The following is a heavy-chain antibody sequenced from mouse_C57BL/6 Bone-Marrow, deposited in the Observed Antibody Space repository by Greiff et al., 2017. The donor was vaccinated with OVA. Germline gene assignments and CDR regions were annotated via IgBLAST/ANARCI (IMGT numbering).Heavy chain of an antibody. D-gene: IGHD2-5*01. V-gene: IGHV15-2*01. CDR3: AYSNYEGSFDY. J-gene: IGHJ2*01. CDR2: ILPSIGRT. Sequence: QVQLQQSGSELRSPGSSVKLSCKDFDSEVFPIAYMCWVRQKPGHGFEWIGGILPSIGRTIYGEKFEDKATLAADTLSNTAYLMLHSLTSEDAAIYYCAYSNYEGSFDYWGQGTTLTVSS. CDR1: DSEVFPIAY.